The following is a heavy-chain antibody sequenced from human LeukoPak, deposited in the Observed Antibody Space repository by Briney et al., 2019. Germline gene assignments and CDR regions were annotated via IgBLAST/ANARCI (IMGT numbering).Heavy chain of an antibody. D-gene: IGHD2-2*01. CDR3: ARDVRCSSTSCPGTLSGMDV. Sequence: PSETLSLTCTVSGGSISSYYWSWIRQPPGKGLEWIGYIYYSGSTNYNPSLKSRVTISVDTSKNQFSLKLSSVTAADTAVYYCARDVRCSSTSCPGTLSGMDVWGQGTTVTVSS. V-gene: IGHV4-59*01. J-gene: IGHJ6*02. CDR2: IYYSGST. CDR1: GGSISSYY.